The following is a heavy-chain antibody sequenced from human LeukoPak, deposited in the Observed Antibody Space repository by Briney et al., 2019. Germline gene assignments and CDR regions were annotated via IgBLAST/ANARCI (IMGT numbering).Heavy chain of an antibody. CDR3: AVLHSGAFDI. CDR2: IYPGDSDT. CDR1: GYSFTSYW. V-gene: IGHV5-51*01. Sequence: GESLKISCKSSGYSFTSYWIGWVRQMPGKGLEWVGIIYPGDSDTRYSPSFQGQVTMSADKSISTAYMQWSSLKASDTAMYYCAVLHSGAFDIWGQGTMVTVSS. J-gene: IGHJ3*02. D-gene: IGHD6-25*01.